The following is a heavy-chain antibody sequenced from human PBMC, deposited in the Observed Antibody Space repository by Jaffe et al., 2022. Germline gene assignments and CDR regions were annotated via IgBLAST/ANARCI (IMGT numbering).Heavy chain of an antibody. Sequence: EVQLVESGGGLVQPGGSLRLSCAASGFTFSSYDMHWVRQATGKGLEWVSAIGTAGDTYYPGSVKGRFTISRENAKNSLYLQMNSLRAGDTAVYYCARDTEYSGYDYWGQGTLVTVSS. V-gene: IGHV3-13*01. CDR1: GFTFSSYD. D-gene: IGHD5-12*01. J-gene: IGHJ4*02. CDR3: ARDTEYSGYDY. CDR2: IGTAGDT.